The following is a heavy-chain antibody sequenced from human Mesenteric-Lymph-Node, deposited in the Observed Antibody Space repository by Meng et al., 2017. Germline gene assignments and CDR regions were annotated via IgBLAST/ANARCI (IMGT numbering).Heavy chain of an antibody. J-gene: IGHJ4*02. D-gene: IGHD1-26*01. CDR1: GGSISSYY. CDR3: ARQYSGTSPPLY. Sequence: SETLSLTCTVSGGSISSYYWSWIRQPPGKGLEWIGYIYYSGSTNYNPSLKSRVTMSVDTSKNQFSLKLTSVTAADTAVYFCARQYSGTSPPLYWGQGTLVTVSS. CDR2: IYYSGST. V-gene: IGHV4-59*08.